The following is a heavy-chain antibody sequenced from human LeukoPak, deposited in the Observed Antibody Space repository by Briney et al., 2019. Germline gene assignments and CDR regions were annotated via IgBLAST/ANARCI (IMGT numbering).Heavy chain of an antibody. D-gene: IGHD1-26*01. CDR1: GCSVSSGSNY. CDR3: ASQVGYFDY. J-gene: IGHJ4*02. V-gene: IGHV4-61*02. CDR2: ISTSGST. Sequence: SETLTLTCTVSGCSVSSGSNYWSWIRQAAGKGLEWMMRISTSGSTNYNPSLKSRVTISRDTSKNQFSLKLSSVTAADTAVYYCASQVGYFDYWGQGTLVTVSS.